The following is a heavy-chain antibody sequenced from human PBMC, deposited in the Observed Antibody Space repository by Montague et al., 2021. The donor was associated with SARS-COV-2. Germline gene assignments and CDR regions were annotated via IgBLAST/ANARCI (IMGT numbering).Heavy chain of an antibody. Sequence: SLRLSCAASGFTFTNYAMNWVRQAPGKGLGWVSFVSSSGTITYYADSVRGRFTISRDNAKNSLSLHMNSLRDEDTAVYYCARDPRGDGDYFYDYWGQGTLVTVSS. CDR1: GFTFTNYA. CDR3: ARDPRGDGDYFYDY. J-gene: IGHJ4*02. D-gene: IGHD4-17*01. V-gene: IGHV3-48*02. CDR2: VSSSGTIT.